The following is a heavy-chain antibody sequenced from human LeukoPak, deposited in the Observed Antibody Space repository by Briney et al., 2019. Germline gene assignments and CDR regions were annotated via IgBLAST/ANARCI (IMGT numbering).Heavy chain of an antibody. CDR1: GGSISNYH. V-gene: IGHV4-4*07. D-gene: IGHD4-17*01. CDR3: ARRPPGPVTSFDY. Sequence: SDTLSLTCTVSGGSISNYHWNWIRQPAGKGLEWIGRIYSTGTTNYNPSLTSRVTVSLETSKNQFSLRLNSVTAADTAVYYCARRPPGPVTSFDYWGQGTLVTVSS. CDR2: IYSTGTT. J-gene: IGHJ4*02.